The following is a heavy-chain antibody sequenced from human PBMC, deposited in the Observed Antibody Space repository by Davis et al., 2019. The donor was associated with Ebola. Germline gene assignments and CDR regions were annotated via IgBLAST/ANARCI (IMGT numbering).Heavy chain of an antibody. J-gene: IGHJ6*03. CDR3: AETTYNWNYGGYYYYYMDV. Sequence: KVSCKASGGTFSSYAISWVRQMPGKGLEWMGRIDPSDSYTNYSPSFQGHVTISADKSISTAYLQWSSLKASDTAMYYCAETTYNWNYGGYYYYYMDVWGKGTTVTVSS. V-gene: IGHV5-10-1*01. D-gene: IGHD1-7*01. CDR1: GGTFSSYA. CDR2: IDPSDSYT.